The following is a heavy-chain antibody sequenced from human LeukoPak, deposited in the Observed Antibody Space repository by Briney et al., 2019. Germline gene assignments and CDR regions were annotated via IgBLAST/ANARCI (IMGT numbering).Heavy chain of an antibody. J-gene: IGHJ4*02. D-gene: IGHD5-12*01. Sequence: GGSLRLSCAASGFTFSSYWMHWVRQAPGKGLVWVSRINSDGSSTTYADSVKGRFTISRDNAKNTLYLQMNSLRVEDTAVYYCAREGRVSGYDFDCWGQGTLVTVSS. CDR3: AREGRVSGYDFDC. CDR1: GFTFSSYW. V-gene: IGHV3-74*03. CDR2: INSDGSST.